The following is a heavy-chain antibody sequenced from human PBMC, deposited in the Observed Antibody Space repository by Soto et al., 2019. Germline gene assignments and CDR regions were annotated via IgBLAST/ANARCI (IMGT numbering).Heavy chain of an antibody. D-gene: IGHD3-22*01. J-gene: IGHJ4*02. CDR3: ARDGTLYDSSAYYYLY. Sequence: SVKVSCKASGGTFSRYTITWVRQAPGQGLEWMGGITPMFGTPNYAQKFQGRVTITADESTSTAYMELSGLRSEDTAMYYCARDGTLYDSSAYYYLYWGQGTLVTVSS. CDR2: ITPMFGTP. V-gene: IGHV1-69*13. CDR1: GGTFSRYT.